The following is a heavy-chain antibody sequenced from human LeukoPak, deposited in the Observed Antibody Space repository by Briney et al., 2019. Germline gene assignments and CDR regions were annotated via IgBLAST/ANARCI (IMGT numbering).Heavy chain of an antibody. V-gene: IGHV2-5*01. CDR3: AHKGRGSGSYTM. J-gene: IGHJ4*02. CDR2: TYWNNDK. Sequence: SGPTLVKPTQTLTLTCTFSGFSLSTTGVAVAWIRQPPGKALEWLAVTYWNNDKSYSPSLKSRLTITKDTSKNQVVLIMANMDPVDTGTYYCAHKGRGSGSYTMWGQGTLVTVSS. CDR1: GFSLSTTGVA. D-gene: IGHD3-10*01.